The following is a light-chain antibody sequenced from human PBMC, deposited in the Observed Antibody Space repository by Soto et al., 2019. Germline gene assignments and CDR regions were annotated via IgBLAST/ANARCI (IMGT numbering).Light chain of an antibody. Sequence: QSALTQPPSVSGAPGQRGTLSCTGSSSNIGADYNVHWYQQLPGTAPKLLISGNSNRPSGVPDRFSGSKSGTSASLAITGLQAEDEADYYCQSYDSSLSGYVFGTGTKVTVL. V-gene: IGLV1-40*01. CDR1: SSNIGADYN. J-gene: IGLJ1*01. CDR2: GNS. CDR3: QSYDSSLSGYV.